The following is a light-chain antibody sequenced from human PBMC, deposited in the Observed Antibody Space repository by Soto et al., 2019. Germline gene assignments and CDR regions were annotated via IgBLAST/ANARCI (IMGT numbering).Light chain of an antibody. Sequence: DVQMTQSPSSLSASLGYIFTITFPSIQSISSYLNWYQQKPGKAPKLLIYAAYSLQSGVPSRFSGSGSGTDFTLTISSLQPEDFATYYCQQSYSTPPLTFGQGTKVDI. CDR2: AAY. V-gene: IGKV1-39*01. CDR1: QSISSY. CDR3: QQSYSTPPLT. J-gene: IGKJ4*01.